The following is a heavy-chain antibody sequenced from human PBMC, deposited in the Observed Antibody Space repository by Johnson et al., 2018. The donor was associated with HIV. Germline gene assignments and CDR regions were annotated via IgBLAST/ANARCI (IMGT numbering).Heavy chain of an antibody. V-gene: IGHV3-30-3*01. CDR2: ISYDGRNK. CDR1: GFTFSSYP. D-gene: IGHD1-26*01. J-gene: IGHJ3*02. Sequence: QVQLVESGGGVVQPGRSLRLSCAASGFTFSSYPMHWVRQAPGKGLEWEAIISYDGRNKYYADSVKGRFTISRDNSKNTLYLQMNSLRAEDTAVFYCARDLRVGAIDGFDIWGQGTKVTVAS. CDR3: ARDLRVGAIDGFDI.